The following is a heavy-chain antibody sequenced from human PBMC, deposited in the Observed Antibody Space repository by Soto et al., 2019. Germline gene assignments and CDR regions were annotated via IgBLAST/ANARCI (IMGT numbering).Heavy chain of an antibody. J-gene: IGHJ1*01. CDR2: INPNSGGT. Sequence: GASVKVSCEASGYTFTGYYMHWVRQAPGQGLEWMGWINPNSGGTNYAQKLQGRVTMTTDTSTSTAYMELRSLRSDDTAVYYCARDKVAAAGLYFQHWGQGTLVTVSS. CDR1: GYTFTGYY. V-gene: IGHV1-2*02. D-gene: IGHD6-13*01. CDR3: ARDKVAAAGLYFQH.